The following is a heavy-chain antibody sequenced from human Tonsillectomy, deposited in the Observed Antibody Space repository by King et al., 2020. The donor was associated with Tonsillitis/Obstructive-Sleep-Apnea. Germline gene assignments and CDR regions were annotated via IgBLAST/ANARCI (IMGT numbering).Heavy chain of an antibody. CDR3: ARPAHKQWRVRDHDAFDI. CDR1: GYTFTSYA. CDR2: INAGNGNT. Sequence: QLVQSGAEVKKPGASVKVSCKASGYTFTSYAMHWVRQAPGQRLEWMGWINAGNGNTKYSQKFQGRVTITRDTSASTAYMELSSLRSEDTAVYYCARPAHKQWRVRDHDAFDIWGQGTMVTVSS. D-gene: IGHD6-19*01. J-gene: IGHJ3*02. V-gene: IGHV1-3*01.